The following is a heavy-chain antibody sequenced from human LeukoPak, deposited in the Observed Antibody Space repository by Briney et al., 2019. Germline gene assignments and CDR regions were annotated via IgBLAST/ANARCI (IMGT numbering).Heavy chain of an antibody. D-gene: IGHD3-10*01. CDR2: INHSGST. J-gene: IGHJ4*02. V-gene: IGHV4-34*01. CDR1: GGSFSGYY. CDR3: ARRDGSGSYSGY. Sequence: PSETLSLTCAVYGGSFSGYYWSWIRQPPGKGLEWIGEINHSGSTNYNPSLKSRVTISVDTSKNQFSLKLSSVTAADTAVYYCARRDGSGSYSGYWGQGTLVTVSS.